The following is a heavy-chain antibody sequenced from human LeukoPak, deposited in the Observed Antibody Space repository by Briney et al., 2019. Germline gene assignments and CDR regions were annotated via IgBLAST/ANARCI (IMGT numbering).Heavy chain of an antibody. Sequence: SSETLSLTCTVSGGSISSSGHYWGWVRQSPGKGLEWIGTIYYSGSTYYNPSLKSRVTISVDTSKNQFSLKLSSVTASDTAVYYCARRFAPSRNDAFDIWGQGTMVTVSS. D-gene: IGHD3-10*01. J-gene: IGHJ3*02. CDR1: GGSISSSGHY. CDR2: IYYSGST. V-gene: IGHV4-39*01. CDR3: ARRFAPSRNDAFDI.